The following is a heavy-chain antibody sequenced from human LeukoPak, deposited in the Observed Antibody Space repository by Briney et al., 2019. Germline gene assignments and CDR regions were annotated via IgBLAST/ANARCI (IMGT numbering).Heavy chain of an antibody. D-gene: IGHD1-26*01. CDR2: IYYSGST. CDR1: GGSISSYY. CDR3: ARDSGSYPVHYFDY. J-gene: IGHJ4*02. Sequence: SETLSLTCTVSGGSISSYYWSWIRQPPGKGLEWIGYIYYSGSTNYNPSLKSRVTISVDTSKNQFSLKLSSVTAADTAMYYCARDSGSYPVHYFDYWGQGTLVTVSS. V-gene: IGHV4-59*01.